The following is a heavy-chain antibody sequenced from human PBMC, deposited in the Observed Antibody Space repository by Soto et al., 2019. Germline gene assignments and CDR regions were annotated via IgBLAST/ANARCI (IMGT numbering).Heavy chain of an antibody. CDR2: MNPNSGDT. V-gene: IGHV1-8*01. Sequence: QVQLVQSGAEVKKPGASVKVSCKASGYTFSSYDINWVRQATGQGLEWMGWMNPNSGDTNYPQKFQGRVTMTRNTSIATAYMELSSLRSEDTAVYYCARGPNFTTPLVRGVNPYYYYYMDVWGEGTTVTVSS. J-gene: IGHJ6*03. D-gene: IGHD3-10*01. CDR3: ARGPNFTTPLVRGVNPYYYYYMDV. CDR1: GYTFSSYD.